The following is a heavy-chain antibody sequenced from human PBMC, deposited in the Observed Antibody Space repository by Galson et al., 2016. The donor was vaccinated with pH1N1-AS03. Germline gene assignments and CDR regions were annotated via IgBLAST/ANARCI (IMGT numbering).Heavy chain of an antibody. Sequence: SLRLSCAATGFTVSSGYHMSWVRQAPGKGLEWVSVIHPGGDTYNADSVKGRFTISRDNSKNTLYLQMNSLRAEDTAVYYCARDPDSVAGTSLDWYFDLWGRAPWSLSPQ. CDR1: GFTVSSGY. D-gene: IGHD6-19*01. CDR3: ARDPDSVAGTSLDWYFDL. CDR2: IHPGGDT. V-gene: IGHV3-66*02. J-gene: IGHJ2*01.